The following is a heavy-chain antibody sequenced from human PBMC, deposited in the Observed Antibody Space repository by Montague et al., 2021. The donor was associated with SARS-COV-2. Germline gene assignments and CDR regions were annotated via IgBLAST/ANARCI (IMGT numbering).Heavy chain of an antibody. CDR3: ARSPRPYALWSGYLPGHFDY. CDR2: IHYSGST. Sequence: SETLSLTCTVSGGSISSSSYYWGWIRQPPGKGLEWIGSIHYSGSTYYTPSLKSRVIISVDTSKNQFSLKLSSVTAADTAVYYCARSPRPYALWSGYLPGHFDYWGQGTLVTVSS. J-gene: IGHJ4*02. CDR1: GGSISSSSYY. V-gene: IGHV4-39*01. D-gene: IGHD3-3*01.